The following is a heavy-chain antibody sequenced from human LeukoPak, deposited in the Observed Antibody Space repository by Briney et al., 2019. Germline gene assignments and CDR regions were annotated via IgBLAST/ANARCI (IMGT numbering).Heavy chain of an antibody. CDR1: GFTFSSYG. J-gene: IGHJ6*02. D-gene: IGHD3-3*01. CDR3: ARDQERFRPMDV. Sequence: PGGSLRLSCVASGFTFSSYGMNWVRQAPGKGLEWVSYISSSGSTTYYADSVKGRFTISRDNAKNSLYLQMNSLRAEDTAVYYCARDQERFRPMDVWGQGTTVTVSS. V-gene: IGHV3-48*03. CDR2: ISSSGSTT.